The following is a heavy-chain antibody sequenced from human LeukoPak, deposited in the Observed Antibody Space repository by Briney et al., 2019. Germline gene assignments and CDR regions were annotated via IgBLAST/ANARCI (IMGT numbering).Heavy chain of an antibody. J-gene: IGHJ4*02. CDR3: VQISIG. D-gene: IGHD2-15*01. CDR1: GFTFSSNW. V-gene: IGHV3-74*01. CDR2: INSDGTIT. Sequence: GGSLRLSCAASGFTFSSNWMHWVRQGPGKGLVWVSRINSDGTITSYADSVQGRFTISRDNTKNTLYLQMNSLKAEDTAVYSCVQISIGWGQGTLVTVSS.